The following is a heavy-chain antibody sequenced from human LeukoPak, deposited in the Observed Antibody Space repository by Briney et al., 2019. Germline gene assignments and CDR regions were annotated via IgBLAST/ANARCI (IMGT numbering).Heavy chain of an antibody. D-gene: IGHD3-22*01. J-gene: IGHJ3*02. CDR2: IYSGGST. V-gene: IGHV3-66*02. CDR3: ARTYSSGYLKHAFDI. CDR1: GFTVSSNY. Sequence: RSGGSLRLSCAASGFTVSSNYMSWVRQAPGKGLEWVSVIYSGGSTYYADSVKGRFTISRDNSKNTLYLQMNSLRAEDTAVYYCARTYSSGYLKHAFDIWGQGTMVTVSS.